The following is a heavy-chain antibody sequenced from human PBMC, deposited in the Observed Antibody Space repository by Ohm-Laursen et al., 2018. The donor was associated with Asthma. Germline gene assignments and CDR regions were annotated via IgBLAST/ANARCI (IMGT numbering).Heavy chain of an antibody. CDR3: ARGREGYSSGWYYPWYFDL. J-gene: IGHJ2*01. CDR1: GFTFSSYA. CDR2: ISYDGSNK. V-gene: IGHV3-30-3*01. D-gene: IGHD6-19*01. Sequence: SLRLSCAAPGFTFSSYAMHWVRQAPGKGLEWVAVISYDGSNKYYADSVKGRFTISRDNSKNTLYLQMNSLRAEDTAVYYCARGREGYSSGWYYPWYFDLWGRGTLVTVSS.